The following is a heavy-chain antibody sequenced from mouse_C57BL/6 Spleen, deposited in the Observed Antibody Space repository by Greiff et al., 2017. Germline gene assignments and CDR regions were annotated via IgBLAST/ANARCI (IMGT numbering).Heavy chain of an antibody. D-gene: IGHD3-3*01. V-gene: IGHV1-50*01. CDR3: ARDERCRGAMDY. CDR2: IDPSDSYT. Sequence: VQLQQPGAELVKPGASVKLSCKASGYTFTSYWMQWVKQRPGQGLEWIGEIDPSDSYTNYNQKFKGKATLTVDTSSSTAYMQLSSLTSEDSAVYYCARDERCRGAMDYWGQGTSVTVSS. CDR1: GYTFTSYW. J-gene: IGHJ4*01.